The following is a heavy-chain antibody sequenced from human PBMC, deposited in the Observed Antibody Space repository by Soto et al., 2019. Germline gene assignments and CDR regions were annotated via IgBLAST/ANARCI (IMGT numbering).Heavy chain of an antibody. CDR2: ISYDGRNK. J-gene: IGHJ6*02. D-gene: IGHD6-19*01. V-gene: IGHV3-30*18. Sequence: HPGGSLKLCCAASGFTFSSYGMHWVRQAPGKGLEWVAVISYDGRNKYYADAVKGRFTISRDNSKNTLYLQMSSLRAEDTAVYYCVKDGSSGWPYFYDMDVWGQGTTVTVSS. CDR1: GFTFSSYG. CDR3: VKDGSSGWPYFYDMDV.